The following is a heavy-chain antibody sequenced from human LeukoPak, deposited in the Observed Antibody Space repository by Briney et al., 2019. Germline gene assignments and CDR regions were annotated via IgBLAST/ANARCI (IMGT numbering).Heavy chain of an antibody. J-gene: IGHJ5*01. CDR3: AKGRYLGQWLFHS. D-gene: IGHD3-22*01. CDR1: GFTFSSYA. V-gene: IGHV3-23*01. CDR2: ISGSGGST. Sequence: QPGGSLRLSCAASGFTFSSYAMSWVRQAPGKGLEWVSAISGSGGSTYYADSVKGRFTISRDNSKNTMYLQMHSLRAEDTAVYYCAKGRYLGQWLFHSWGQGTLLTVSS.